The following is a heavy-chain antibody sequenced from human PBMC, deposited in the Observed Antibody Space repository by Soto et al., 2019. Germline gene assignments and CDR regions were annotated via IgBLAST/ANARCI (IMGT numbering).Heavy chain of an antibody. CDR1: GFTFSSYS. J-gene: IGHJ6*02. CDR2: ISSSSTYI. Sequence: EVQLVDSGGGLVKPGGALRLSCAASGFTFSSYSMNWVRQAPGKGLEWVSSISSSSTYIYYVDAMKGLFIISRDNVENSLFLQMTSLRAEDTAVYYCAREGYYYGMDVWGQGTTVTVSS. CDR3: AREGYYYGMDV. V-gene: IGHV3-21*01.